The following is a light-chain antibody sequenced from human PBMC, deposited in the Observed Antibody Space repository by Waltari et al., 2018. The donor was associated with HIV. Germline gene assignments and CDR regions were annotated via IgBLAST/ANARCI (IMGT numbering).Light chain of an antibody. CDR2: DVT. J-gene: IGLJ3*02. Sequence: QSALTQPASVSGSPGQSITIPCAGTSSDVGGYNYVPWFKQHPGNAPKLIIYDVTNRPPGVFNRFSGSKSGNTASLTISGLQAEDEADYYCTSYTNIRTWVFGGGTKLTVL. CDR3: TSYTNIRTWV. CDR1: SSDVGGYNY. V-gene: IGLV2-14*03.